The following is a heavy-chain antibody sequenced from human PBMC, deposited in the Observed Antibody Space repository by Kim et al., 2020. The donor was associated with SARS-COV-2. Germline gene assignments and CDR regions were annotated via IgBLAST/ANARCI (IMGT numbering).Heavy chain of an antibody. CDR3: ARAAYYYDSSGYYYLPYYYYYYMDV. J-gene: IGHJ6*03. V-gene: IGHV3-33*01. CDR2: IWYDGSNK. Sequence: GGSLRLSCAASGFTFSSYGMHWVRQAPGKGLEWVAVIWYDGSNKYYADSVKGRFTISRDNSKNTLYLQMNSLRAEDTAVYYCARAAYYYDSSGYYYLPYYYYYYMDVWGNGTTVTVSS. D-gene: IGHD3-22*01. CDR1: GFTFSSYG.